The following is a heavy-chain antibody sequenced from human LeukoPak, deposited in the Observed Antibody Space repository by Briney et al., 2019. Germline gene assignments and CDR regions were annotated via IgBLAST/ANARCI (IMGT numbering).Heavy chain of an antibody. J-gene: IGHJ4*02. V-gene: IGHV3-11*06. D-gene: IGHD3-3*01. CDR2: TSSTGIYT. CDR1: GFTVSSKY. Sequence: PGGSLRLSCVASGFTVSSKYMSWVRQAPGKGLEWVSYTSSTGIYTDYADSVKGRFTIARDNAKNSLYQQMNSLRAEDTAEYYCARARVTFWSDSYHVTAPADYWGQGTLVTVSS. CDR3: ARARVTFWSDSYHVTAPADY.